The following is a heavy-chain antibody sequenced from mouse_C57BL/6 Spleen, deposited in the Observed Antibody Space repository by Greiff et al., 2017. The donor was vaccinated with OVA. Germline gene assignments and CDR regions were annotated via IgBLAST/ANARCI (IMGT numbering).Heavy chain of an antibody. CDR1: GYSITSGYY. CDR2: LSYDGSN. D-gene: IGHD1-1*01. Sequence: EVQLQESGPGLVKPSQSLSLTCSVTGYSITSGYYWNWIRQFPGNKLEWMGYLSYDGSNNYNPPLKNRISINRDTSKNQFFLKLNSVTTEDTATYYCARDGGYGSSYGLAYWGQGTLVTVSA. J-gene: IGHJ3*01. CDR3: ARDGGYGSSYGLAY. V-gene: IGHV3-6*01.